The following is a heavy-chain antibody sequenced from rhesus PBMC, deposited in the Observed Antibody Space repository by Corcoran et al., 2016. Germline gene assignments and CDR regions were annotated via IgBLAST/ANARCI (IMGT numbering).Heavy chain of an antibody. CDR1: GGSISSGYYY. J-gene: IGHJ4*01. D-gene: IGHD6-31*01. Sequence: QVQLQESGPGLVKPSETLSLTCAVSGGSISSGYYYWSWIRQPPGKGLAWIGYFTCSGSPSYNPSLKSRVTIARDTSKNQFSLKLSSVTAADTAVYYCARAEGYSSGWYYFDYWGQGVLVTVSS. CDR2: FTCSGSP. V-gene: IGHV4-122*02. CDR3: ARAEGYSSGWYYFDY.